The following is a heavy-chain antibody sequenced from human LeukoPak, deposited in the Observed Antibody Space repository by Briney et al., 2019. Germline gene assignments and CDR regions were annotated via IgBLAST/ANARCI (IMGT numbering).Heavy chain of an antibody. CDR3: ARGSPLYYDFWSGSQGVAFDI. Sequence: PSQTLSLTCTVSGGSISSGGYYWSWIRQPPGKGLEWIGYIYHSGSTYYNPSLKSRVTISVDRSKNQFSLKLSSVTAADTAVYYCARGSPLYYDFWSGSQGVAFDIWGQGTMVTVSS. CDR1: GGSISSGGYY. D-gene: IGHD3-3*01. CDR2: IYHSGST. J-gene: IGHJ3*02. V-gene: IGHV4-30-2*01.